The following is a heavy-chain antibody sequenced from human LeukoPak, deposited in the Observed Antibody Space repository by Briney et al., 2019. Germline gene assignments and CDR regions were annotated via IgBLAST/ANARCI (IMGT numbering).Heavy chain of an antibody. CDR1: GFTFTSSA. D-gene: IGHD2-21*02. CDR3: AREGLPSVGGDYDFDY. V-gene: IGHV1-58*01. J-gene: IGHJ4*02. CDR2: IVVGSGNT. Sequence: SVKVSCKASGFTFTSSAVQWVRQARGQRLEWIGWIVVGSGNTNYAQKFQERVTMTTDTSTSTAYMELRSLRSDDTAVYYCAREGLPSVGGDYDFDYWGQGTLVTVSS.